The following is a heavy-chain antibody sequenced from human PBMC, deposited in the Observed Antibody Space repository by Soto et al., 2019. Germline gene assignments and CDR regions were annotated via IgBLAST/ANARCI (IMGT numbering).Heavy chain of an antibody. D-gene: IGHD3-3*01. Sequence: GGSLRLSCAASGFTFSSYAMSWVRQAPGKGLEWVSAISGSGGSTYYADSVKGRFTISRDNSKNTLYLQMNSLRAEDTAVYYCAKADTIFGVVPKYYFDYWGQGTLVTVSS. CDR3: AKADTIFGVVPKYYFDY. V-gene: IGHV3-23*01. CDR1: GFTFSSYA. CDR2: ISGSGGST. J-gene: IGHJ4*02.